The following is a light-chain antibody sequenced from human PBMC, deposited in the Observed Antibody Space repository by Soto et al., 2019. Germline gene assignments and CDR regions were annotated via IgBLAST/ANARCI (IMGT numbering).Light chain of an antibody. Sequence: EVVLPQSPGTLSLSPGERATLSCRASQSVSSSYLAWYQQKPGQAPRLLIYGASSRATGIPDRFSGSGSGTDFTLPISSLEPEDFAVYYCQQYGSSPPTFGQGTKVDIK. V-gene: IGKV3-20*01. CDR1: QSVSSSY. J-gene: IGKJ1*01. CDR2: GAS. CDR3: QQYGSSPPT.